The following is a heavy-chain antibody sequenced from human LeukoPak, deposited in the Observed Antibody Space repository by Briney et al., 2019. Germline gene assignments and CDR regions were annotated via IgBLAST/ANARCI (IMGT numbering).Heavy chain of an antibody. CDR3: VKEAGTTLAGGF. CDR1: GFTFSNYA. D-gene: IGHD1-7*01. J-gene: IGHJ3*01. V-gene: IGHV3-23*01. Sequence: GESLRLSCAASGFTFSNYAMSWVRQTPRKGLDWVSVISSSGDTTHYADSVKGRFIISRGNSKNTLYLQMNSLRAEDTALYYCVKEAGTTLAGGFWGQGTMVSVSS. CDR2: ISSSGDTT.